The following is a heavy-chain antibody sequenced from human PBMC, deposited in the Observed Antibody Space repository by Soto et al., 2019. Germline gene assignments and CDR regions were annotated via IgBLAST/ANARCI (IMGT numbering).Heavy chain of an antibody. CDR1: GYTFTSYG. V-gene: IGHV1-18*01. J-gene: IGHJ3*02. D-gene: IGHD1-1*01. CDR2: ISAYNGNT. CDR3: ARDRRSFFWNDGGAFEI. Sequence: ASVKVSCKASGYTFTSYGISWVRKAPGQGLEWMGWISAYNGNTNYAQKLQGRVTMTTDTSTSIDYMELRSLRSDDTAVYYCARDRRSFFWNDGGAFEIWGQGTMVPFSS.